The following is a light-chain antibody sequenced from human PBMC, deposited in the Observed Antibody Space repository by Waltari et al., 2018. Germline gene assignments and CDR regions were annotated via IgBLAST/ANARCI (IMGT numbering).Light chain of an antibody. CDR1: SRDVGGYNY. CDR3: SSYTSSSTYV. V-gene: IGLV2-14*01. Sequence: QSALTQPASVSGSPGQSITISCPGTSRDVGGYNYVPWYQQHPGKAPKLMIYDVSKRPSGVSNRFSGSKSGNTASLTISGLQAEDEADYYCSSYTSSSTYVFGTGTKVTVL. J-gene: IGLJ1*01. CDR2: DVS.